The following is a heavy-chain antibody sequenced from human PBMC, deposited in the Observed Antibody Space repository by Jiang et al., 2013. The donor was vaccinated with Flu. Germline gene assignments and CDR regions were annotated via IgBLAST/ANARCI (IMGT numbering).Heavy chain of an antibody. Sequence: GAEVKKPGASVKVSCKASGYTFTSYDINWVRQATGQGLEWMGWMNPNSGNTGYAQKFQGRVTMTRNTSISTAYMELSSLRSEDTAVYYCARGRWIQLWADYGMDVWGQGDHGSPSP. CDR3: ARGRWIQLWADYGMDV. D-gene: IGHD5-18*01. CDR2: MNPNSGNT. J-gene: IGHJ6*02. CDR1: GYTFTSYD. V-gene: IGHV1-8*01.